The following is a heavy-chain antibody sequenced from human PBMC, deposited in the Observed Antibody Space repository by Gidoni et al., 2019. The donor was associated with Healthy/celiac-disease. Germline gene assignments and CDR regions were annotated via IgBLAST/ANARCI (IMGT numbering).Heavy chain of an antibody. CDR2: IIPCFGTA. Sequence: QVQLVQSGAEVKTPGSSVTVSCKASGATFSSYAISWVRQAPGQGLGWMGGIIPCFGTANYAQKCQGRVTITADESTSTAYMELSSLRSEDTAVYYCARGDSSGYSRIWGQGTLVTVSS. J-gene: IGHJ4*02. CDR1: GATFSSYA. D-gene: IGHD3-22*01. CDR3: ARGDSSGYSRI. V-gene: IGHV1-69*01.